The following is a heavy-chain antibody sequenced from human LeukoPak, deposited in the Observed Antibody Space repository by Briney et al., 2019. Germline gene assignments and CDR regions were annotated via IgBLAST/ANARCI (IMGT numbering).Heavy chain of an antibody. V-gene: IGHV3-23*01. CDR2: ISGSGGST. D-gene: IGHD5-18*01. CDR1: GFTFSSYA. J-gene: IGHJ6*03. CDR3: AKDGYSYGTGDYMDV. Sequence: PGGSLRLSCAASGFTFSSYAMSWVRQAPGKGLEWVSAISGSGGSTYYADSVKGRFTISRDNSKNTLYLQMNSLRAEDTAVYYCAKDGYSYGTGDYMDVWGKGTTVTVSS.